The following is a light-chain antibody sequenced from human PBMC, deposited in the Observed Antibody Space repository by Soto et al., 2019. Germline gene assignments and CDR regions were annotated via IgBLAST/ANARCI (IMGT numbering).Light chain of an antibody. CDR2: GAS. J-gene: IGKJ2*01. Sequence: EIVMTQSPATLSASPGDRATLSCRASQSVSTNLAWYQQKPGQAPRLLIYGASTMDTGIPARFSGSGSGTEVTINISSLQSADVAVYYCHQYNNWHPYTFGQGTKLEIK. V-gene: IGKV3-15*01. CDR3: HQYNNWHPYT. CDR1: QSVSTN.